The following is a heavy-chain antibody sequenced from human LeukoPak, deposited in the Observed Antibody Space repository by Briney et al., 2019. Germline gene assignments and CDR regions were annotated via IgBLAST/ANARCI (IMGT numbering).Heavy chain of an antibody. J-gene: IGHJ5*02. D-gene: IGHD3/OR15-3a*01. CDR1: GGTFSSYA. Sequence: SVKVSCKASGGTFSSYAISWVRQAPGQGLEWMGRIIPILGIANYAQKFRGRVTITADKSTSTAYMELSSLRSEDTAVYYCARSRHYQGTGYYTFDPWGQGALVTVSS. CDR3: ARSRHYQGTGYYTFDP. CDR2: IIPILGIA. V-gene: IGHV1-69*04.